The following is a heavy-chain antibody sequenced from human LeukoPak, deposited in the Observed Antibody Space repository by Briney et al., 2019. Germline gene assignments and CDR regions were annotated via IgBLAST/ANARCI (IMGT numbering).Heavy chain of an antibody. V-gene: IGHV4-31*03. CDR3: ARDMVPAAREHSAFDI. J-gene: IGHJ3*02. D-gene: IGHD2-2*01. Sequence: SQTLSLTCTVSGGSISSGGYYWSWIRQHPGKGLEWIGYTYYSGSTYYNPSLKSRVTISVDTSKNQFSLKLSSVTAADTAVYYCARDMVPAAREHSAFDIWGQGTMVTVSS. CDR1: GGSISSGGYY. CDR2: TYYSGST.